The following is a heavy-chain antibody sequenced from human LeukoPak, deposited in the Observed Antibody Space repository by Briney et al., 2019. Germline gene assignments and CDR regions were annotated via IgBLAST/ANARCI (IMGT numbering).Heavy chain of an antibody. J-gene: IGHJ4*02. CDR2: IRGSDGST. D-gene: IGHD4-17*01. Sequence: GGSLRLSCAASGFTFSTYAMSWVRQAPGKVLEWVSSIRGSDGSTYYADSVKGRFAISRDNSKNTLYLQMNSLRAEDTAVYYCAKDVYGDYGGLDYWGQGTLVTVSS. CDR3: AKDVYGDYGGLDY. V-gene: IGHV3-23*01. CDR1: GFTFSTYA.